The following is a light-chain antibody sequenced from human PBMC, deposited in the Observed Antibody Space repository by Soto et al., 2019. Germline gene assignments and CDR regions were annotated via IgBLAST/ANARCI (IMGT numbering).Light chain of an antibody. CDR3: QVWDSYSDHVV. J-gene: IGLJ2*01. CDR1: NIGGKS. Sequence: SYELTQPPSVSVAPGKTARITCGGNNIGGKSVHWYQQKPGQAPVLVIYYDSDRPSGIPERFSGSNSENTATLTISRVEAGDEADYYCQVWDSYSDHVVFGGGTKVTVL. CDR2: YDS. V-gene: IGLV3-21*04.